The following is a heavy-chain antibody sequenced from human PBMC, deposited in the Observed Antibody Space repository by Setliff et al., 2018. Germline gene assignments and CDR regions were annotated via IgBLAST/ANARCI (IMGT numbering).Heavy chain of an antibody. J-gene: IGHJ4*02. CDR1: GYIFNSYG. Sequence: SVKVSCKASGYIFNSYGIAWVRQAPGQGLEWMGGTIPMFGTAEYAQKFQGRLTITPDESPNTAFMQLSSLRSDDTAVYYCTRGPKDFVVPPTANIFDYWGQGTVVTVPS. CDR3: TRGPKDFVVPPTANIFDY. V-gene: IGHV1-69*13. CDR2: TIPMFGTA. D-gene: IGHD2-2*01.